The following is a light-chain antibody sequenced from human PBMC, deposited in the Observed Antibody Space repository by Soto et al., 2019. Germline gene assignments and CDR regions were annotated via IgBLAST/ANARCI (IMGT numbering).Light chain of an antibody. V-gene: IGKV3-15*01. CDR1: QSVSSN. J-gene: IGKJ1*01. CDR2: DAS. Sequence: EIVMTQSPATLSVSPGERATLSCRASQSVSSNFAWYQQKPGQAPRLLIYDASTRATGIPARFSGSGSETEFRIAFCSLQSEECAVYFYQQYKKWARRFGHGTRVDI. CDR3: QQYKKWARR.